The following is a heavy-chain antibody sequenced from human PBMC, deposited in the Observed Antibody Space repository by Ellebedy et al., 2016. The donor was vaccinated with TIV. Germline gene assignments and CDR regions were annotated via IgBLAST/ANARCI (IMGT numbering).Heavy chain of an antibody. Sequence: AASVKVSCKVFGYTLTELSMHWVRQAPGKGLEWMGGFDPEDGETIYAQKFQGRVTMTEDTSTDTAYMELSSLRSEDTAVYYCATDRSYYYYYGMDVWGQGTTVTVSS. V-gene: IGHV1-24*01. J-gene: IGHJ6*02. CDR1: GYTLTELS. D-gene: IGHD3-16*02. CDR3: ATDRSYYYYYGMDV. CDR2: FDPEDGET.